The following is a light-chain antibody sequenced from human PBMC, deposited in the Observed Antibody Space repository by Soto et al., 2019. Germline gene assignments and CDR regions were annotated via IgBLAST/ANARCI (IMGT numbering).Light chain of an antibody. V-gene: IGKV1-39*01. CDR2: AAS. CDR3: QQSYITPPIT. CDR1: QSVSRY. Sequence: DVQMTHSPSSLSALVGDRVTITCRASQSVSRYLNWYQHKPGKAPKLLINAASNLRSGVPSRFSGSGSGTDFTLTIDGLQPEDFAVYYCQQSYITPPITFGQGTRLALK. J-gene: IGKJ5*01.